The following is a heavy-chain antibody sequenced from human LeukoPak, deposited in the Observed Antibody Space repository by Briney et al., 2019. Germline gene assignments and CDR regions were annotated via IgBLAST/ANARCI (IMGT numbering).Heavy chain of an antibody. J-gene: IGHJ5*02. CDR3: ARVTRNSGRHPSLFDN. V-gene: IGHV3-7*01. Sequence: GGSLRLSCAASEFTFSAYWMSWVRQAPGKGLEWVANIKEDGRETYYVDSVKGRFTISRDNAKNSLYLRVNSLRAEDTAVYYCARVTRNSGRHPSLFDNWGQGTLVIVSS. CDR2: IKEDGRET. CDR1: EFTFSAYW. D-gene: IGHD1-26*01.